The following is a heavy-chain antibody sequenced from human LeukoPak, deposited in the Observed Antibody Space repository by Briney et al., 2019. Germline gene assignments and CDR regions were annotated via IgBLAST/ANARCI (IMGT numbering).Heavy chain of an antibody. CDR2: LSGSGGST. Sequence: GGSLRLSCAASGFTFSSYAMSWVGQAPGKGLEWVSALSGSGGSTYYEDSVKGRFTIPRDNSKNTLYLKMNSLRAEDTAVYYCAKEPYSSSWDQTFDYWGQGTLVTVSA. D-gene: IGHD6-13*01. CDR3: AKEPYSSSWDQTFDY. J-gene: IGHJ4*02. V-gene: IGHV3-23*01. CDR1: GFTFSSYA.